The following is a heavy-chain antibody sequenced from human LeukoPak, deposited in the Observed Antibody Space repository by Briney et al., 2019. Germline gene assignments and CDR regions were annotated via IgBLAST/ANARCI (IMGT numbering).Heavy chain of an antibody. D-gene: IGHD3-16*01. Sequence: ASVKVSCKASGYTFSSYGIIWVRQAPGQGLEWMGRISPDNDNTDLAQRLQGRVTMTTDTSTSTAYMELRTLRSDDTAMYYCARDHGGSWFDPWGPGTLVTVSS. CDR2: ISPDNDNT. V-gene: IGHV1-18*01. CDR1: GYTFSSYG. CDR3: ARDHGGSWFDP. J-gene: IGHJ5*02.